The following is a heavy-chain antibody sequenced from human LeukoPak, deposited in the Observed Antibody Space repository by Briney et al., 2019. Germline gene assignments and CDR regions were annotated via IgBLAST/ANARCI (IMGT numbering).Heavy chain of an antibody. CDR3: ARDYSIAGMDV. D-gene: IGHD2-21*01. V-gene: IGHV3-21*01. CDR2: ISSTSNYI. CDR1: GFTFSDYS. Sequence: PGGSLRLSCAASGFTFSDYSMNWVRQAPGKGLEWVSSISSTSNYIYYADSVKGRFTISRDNAENSLYLQMSSLRAEDTAVYYCARDYSIAGMDVWGQGTTVTVSS. J-gene: IGHJ6*02.